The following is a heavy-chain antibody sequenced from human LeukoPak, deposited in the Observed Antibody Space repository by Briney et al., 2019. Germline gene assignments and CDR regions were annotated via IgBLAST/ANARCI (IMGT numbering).Heavy chain of an antibody. J-gene: IGHJ4*02. CDR2: ISGSGGST. D-gene: IGHD5-18*01. V-gene: IGHV3-23*01. CDR1: GGSISSYY. Sequence: LSLTCTVSGGSISSYYWSWVRQAPGKGLEWVSAISGSGGSTYYADSVKGRFTISRDNSKNTLYLQMNSLRAEDTAVYYCAQRRGYSYGYNDYWGQGTLVTVSS. CDR3: AQRRGYSYGYNDY.